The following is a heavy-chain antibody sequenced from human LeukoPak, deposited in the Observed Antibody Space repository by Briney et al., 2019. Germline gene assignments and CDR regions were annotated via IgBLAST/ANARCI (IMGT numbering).Heavy chain of an antibody. CDR2: INHSGST. Sequence: PSETLSLTCAVYGGSFSGYYWSWIRQPPGKGLEWIGEINHSGSTNYNPSPKSRVTISVDTSKNQFSLKLSSVTAADTAVYYCARPLRWGGTFDPWGQGTLVTVSS. CDR3: ARPLRWGGTFDP. V-gene: IGHV4-34*01. CDR1: GGSFSGYY. D-gene: IGHD3-16*01. J-gene: IGHJ5*02.